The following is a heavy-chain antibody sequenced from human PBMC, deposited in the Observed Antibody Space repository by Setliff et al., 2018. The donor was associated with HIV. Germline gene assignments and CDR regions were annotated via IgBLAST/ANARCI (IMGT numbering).Heavy chain of an antibody. V-gene: IGHV4-39*07. CDR1: GGSISSSSYY. D-gene: IGHD6-6*01. CDR3: VRQVSYYHFYMDV. Sequence: SETLSLTCTVSGGSISSSSYYWGWIRQPPGKGLEWIGSIYYSGSTYYNPSLKSRVTISVDTSKNQFSLKLSSVTAADTAVYYCVRQVSYYHFYMDVWGKGTTVTVSS. CDR2: IYYSGST. J-gene: IGHJ6*03.